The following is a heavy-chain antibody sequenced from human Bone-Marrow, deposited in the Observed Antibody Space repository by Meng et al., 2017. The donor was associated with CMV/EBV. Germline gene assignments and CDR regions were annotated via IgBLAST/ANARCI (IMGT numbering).Heavy chain of an antibody. CDR2: IYYSGST. V-gene: IGHV4-39*07. J-gene: IGHJ6*02. Sequence: SETLSLTCTVSGGSISSSSYYWGWIRQPPGKGLEWIGSIYYSGSTYYNPSLKSRVTISVDTSKNQFSLKLSSVTAADTAVYYCARGGAVAGTLRYYGMDVWGQGTTVSVSS. CDR3: ARGGAVAGTLRYYGMDV. CDR1: GGSISSSSYY. D-gene: IGHD6-19*01.